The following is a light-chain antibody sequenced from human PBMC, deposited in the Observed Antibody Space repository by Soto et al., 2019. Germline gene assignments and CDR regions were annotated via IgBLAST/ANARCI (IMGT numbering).Light chain of an antibody. V-gene: IGLV4-69*01. CDR1: SGHSSYA. J-gene: IGLJ2*01. Sequence: QSVLTQSPSASASLGASVKLTCTLSSGHSSYAIAWHQQQPEKGPRYLMKLNIDGSHSKGDGIPDRFSGSSSGAERYLTIASLQYEDEADYYCQTWDSGIRVVFGGGTKLTVL. CDR2: LNIDGSH. CDR3: QTWDSGIRVV.